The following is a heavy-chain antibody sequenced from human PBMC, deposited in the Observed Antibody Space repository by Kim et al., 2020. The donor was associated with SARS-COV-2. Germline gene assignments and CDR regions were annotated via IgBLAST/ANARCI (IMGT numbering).Heavy chain of an antibody. CDR2: INHSGST. V-gene: IGHV4-34*01. J-gene: IGHJ4*02. CDR1: GGSFSGYY. CDR3: ARDGPGYSSGWYPKNFDY. D-gene: IGHD6-19*01. Sequence: SETLSLTCAVYGGSFSGYYWSWIRQPPGKGLEWIGEINHSGSTNYNPSLKSRVTISVDTSKNQFSLKLSSVTAADTAVYYCARDGPGYSSGWYPKNFDYWGQGTLVTVSS.